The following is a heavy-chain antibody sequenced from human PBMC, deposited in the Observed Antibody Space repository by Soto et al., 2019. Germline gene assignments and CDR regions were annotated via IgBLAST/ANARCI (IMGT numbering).Heavy chain of an antibody. J-gene: IGHJ6*02. CDR3: ASLPARHYYHGVDV. V-gene: IGHV4-59*01. CDR2: IYYTGIT. Sequence: TWETLSLTCSVSGVSIVYYYWNWIRKPPGKGLEWLGHIYYTGITAYNPSLNSRITISVDTSKNQISLNLGSVTAADTAVYYCASLPARHYYHGVDVWGPGTAVTVSS. CDR1: GVSIVYYY.